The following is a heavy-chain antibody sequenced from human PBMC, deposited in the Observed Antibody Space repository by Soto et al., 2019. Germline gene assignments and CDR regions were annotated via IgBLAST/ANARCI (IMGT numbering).Heavy chain of an antibody. CDR1: GGSISSYY. D-gene: IGHD6-13*01. CDR2: IYYSGST. Sequence: QVQLQESGPGLVKPSETLSLTCTVSGGSISSYYWCWIRQPPGKGLEWIGYIYYSGSTNYNPSLKSQVTISVDTSKNQFSLKLSSVTAADTAGYYCAREGVSSSWYYYYGMDVWGKGTTVTVAS. V-gene: IGHV4-59*01. CDR3: AREGVSSSWYYYYGMDV. J-gene: IGHJ6*04.